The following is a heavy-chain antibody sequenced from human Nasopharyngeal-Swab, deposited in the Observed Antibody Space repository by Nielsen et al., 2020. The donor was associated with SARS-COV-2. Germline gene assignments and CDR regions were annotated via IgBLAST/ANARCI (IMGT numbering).Heavy chain of an antibody. D-gene: IGHD3-16*02. CDR2: MNSDGSST. CDR3: ARDRYLAR. V-gene: IGHV3-74*01. J-gene: IGHJ4*02. Sequence: LTGAASGFTFSWHWMHWVRQAPGKGLVWVSRMNSDGSSTTYADSVKGRFTISRDNAKNTLYLQMNSLRAEDTALYYCARDRYLARWGQGTLVTVSS. CDR1: GFTFSWHW.